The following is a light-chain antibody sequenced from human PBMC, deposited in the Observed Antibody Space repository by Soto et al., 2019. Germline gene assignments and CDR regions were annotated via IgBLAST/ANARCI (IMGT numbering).Light chain of an antibody. CDR1: SSDVGSYNL. V-gene: IGLV2-23*01. CDR2: EGS. Sequence: QSVLTQPASVSGFPGQSITISCTGTSSDVGSYNLVSWYQQHPGKAPKLMIYEGSKRPSGVSNRFSGSKSGNTASLTISGLQAEDEADYYCCSYAGREVFGGGTKLTVL. J-gene: IGLJ2*01. CDR3: CSYAGREV.